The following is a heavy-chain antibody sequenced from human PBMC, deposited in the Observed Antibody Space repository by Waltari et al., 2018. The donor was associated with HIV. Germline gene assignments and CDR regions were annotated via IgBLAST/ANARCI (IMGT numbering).Heavy chain of an antibody. J-gene: IGHJ4*02. V-gene: IGHV1-69*06. CDR3: ARKFLLQHYFDY. D-gene: IGHD2-15*01. Sequence: QVQLAQSGADVKKPWSSVQVSCQASGATFSPYGFTWVRPAPGQGLEWMGNIIPLSGTAIYAQRFQGRVTITADKSTNTVYMELSSLTSDDTAVYYCARKFLLQHYFDYWGQGTLVTVSS. CDR2: IIPLSGTA. CDR1: GATFSPYG.